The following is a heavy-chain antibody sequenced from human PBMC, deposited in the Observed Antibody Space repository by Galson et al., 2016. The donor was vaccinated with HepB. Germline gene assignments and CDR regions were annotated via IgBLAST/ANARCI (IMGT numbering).Heavy chain of an antibody. J-gene: IGHJ5*02. CDR1: GFIFSNYA. Sequence: SLRLSCAASGFIFSNYAMSWVRQAPGRRLEWVANIKQDGSREEYVDSVKGRFTISRDNAKDSLYLQMNSLRVEDTAVYYCAREDTGGFDPWGQGTLVTVSS. V-gene: IGHV3-7*01. CDR2: IKQDGSRE. D-gene: IGHD7-27*01. CDR3: AREDTGGFDP.